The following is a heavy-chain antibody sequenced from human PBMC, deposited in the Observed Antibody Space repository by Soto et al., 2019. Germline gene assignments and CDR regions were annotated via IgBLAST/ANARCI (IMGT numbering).Heavy chain of an antibody. J-gene: IGHJ2*01. CDR2: IIPIFGTA. Sequence: QVQLVQSGAEVKKPGSSVTVSCKASGGTFSSYTISWVRQAPGQGLEWMGGIIPIFGTANYAQKFQGRVTITADESTSTAYMELSGLRSGDTAVYYCARGNHRWLQLWYFDLWGRGTLVTVSS. D-gene: IGHD5-12*01. CDR1: GGTFSSYT. V-gene: IGHV1-69*12. CDR3: ARGNHRWLQLWYFDL.